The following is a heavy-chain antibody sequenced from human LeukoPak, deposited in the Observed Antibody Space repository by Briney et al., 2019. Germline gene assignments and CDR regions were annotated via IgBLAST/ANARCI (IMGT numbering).Heavy chain of an antibody. CDR3: ARDYWWNYDY. CDR1: GFTFSSYW. J-gene: IGHJ4*02. Sequence: GGSLRLSCAASGFTFSSYWMSWVRQAPGKGLEWVAVISKDGSDKYYPGSVRGRFTISRDNSKNTIYLQMDSLRAEDTAIYYCARDYWWNYDYWGQGTLVTVSS. D-gene: IGHD1-7*01. V-gene: IGHV3-30-3*01. CDR2: ISKDGSDK.